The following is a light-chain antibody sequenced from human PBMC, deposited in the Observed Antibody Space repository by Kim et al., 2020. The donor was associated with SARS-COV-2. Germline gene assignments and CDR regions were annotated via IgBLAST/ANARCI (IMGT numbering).Light chain of an antibody. CDR2: DVT. J-gene: IGLJ3*02. CDR1: SSDIGADNY. Sequence: GQSIAISGTATSSDIGADNYVAWYQQRPGKVPKLMIYDVTKRPSGVSDRFSGSKSANTASLTISGLQAEDEADYYCTSYTTSTTWVFGGGTQLTVL. V-gene: IGLV2-14*04. CDR3: TSYTTSTTWV.